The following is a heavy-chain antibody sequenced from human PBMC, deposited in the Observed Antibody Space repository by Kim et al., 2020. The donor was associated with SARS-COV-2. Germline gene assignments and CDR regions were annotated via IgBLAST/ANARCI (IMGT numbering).Heavy chain of an antibody. CDR1: GGSFSGYY. V-gene: IGHV4-34*01. CDR2: INHSGST. CDR3: ARGFGAPYYYGSGSYSFPFDY. J-gene: IGHJ4*02. D-gene: IGHD3-10*01. Sequence: SETLSLTCAVYGGSFSGYYWSWIRQPPGKGLEWIGEINHSGSTNYNPSLKSRVTISVDTSKNQFSLKLSSVTAADTAVYYCARGFGAPYYYGSGSYSFPFDYWGQGNLVTVSS.